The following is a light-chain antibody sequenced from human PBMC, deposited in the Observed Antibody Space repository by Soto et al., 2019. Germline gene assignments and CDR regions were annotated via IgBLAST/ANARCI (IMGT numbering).Light chain of an antibody. V-gene: IGKV3-15*01. CDR2: DAS. J-gene: IGKJ2*01. Sequence: ETVMTQSPATLSVSPGERVTLSCRASQCINSNLAWYQQRPGQAPRVLIYDASTRATAVPARFSGSGSGTEFTLIISSLQSEDFAVYYCQQYKNWPPDYTFDQVTKLEIK. CDR1: QCINSN. CDR3: QQYKNWPPDYT.